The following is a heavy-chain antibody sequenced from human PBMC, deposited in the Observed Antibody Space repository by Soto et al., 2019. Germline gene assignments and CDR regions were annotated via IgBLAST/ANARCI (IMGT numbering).Heavy chain of an antibody. CDR1: GGSISSSSYY. D-gene: IGHD3-10*01. Sequence: TSETLSLTCTVSGGSISSSSYYWGWIRQPPGKGLEWIGSIYYSGSTYYNPSLKSRVTISVDTSKNQFSLKLSSVTAADTAVYYCARERGAHGVDAFDIWGQGTMVT. CDR2: IYYSGST. J-gene: IGHJ3*02. CDR3: ARERGAHGVDAFDI. V-gene: IGHV4-39*01.